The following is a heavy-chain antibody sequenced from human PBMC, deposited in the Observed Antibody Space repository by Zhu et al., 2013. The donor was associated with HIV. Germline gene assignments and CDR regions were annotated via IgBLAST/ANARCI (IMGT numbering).Heavy chain of an antibody. V-gene: IGHV1-8*03. CDR3: ARGQWELPLLHEY. CDR1: GYTFTDYD. J-gene: IGHJ4*02. CDR2: MKTNSGNT. D-gene: IGHD1-26*01. Sequence: QVQVVQSGREVKKPGASVKVSCKTSGYTFTDYDIHWVRQVTGQGLEWMGRMKTNSGNTGYAKKFQGRVTFTRNTSIDTAYMELSSLTSEDTAVYYCARGQWELPLLHEYWGQGTLVTVSS.